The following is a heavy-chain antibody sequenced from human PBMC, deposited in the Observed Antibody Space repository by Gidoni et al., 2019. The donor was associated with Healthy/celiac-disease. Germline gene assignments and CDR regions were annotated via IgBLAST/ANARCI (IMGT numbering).Heavy chain of an antibody. V-gene: IGHV4-61*01. J-gene: IGHJ4*02. CDR2: IYYSGST. Sequence: QVQLQESGPGLVKPSETLSLTCTVSGGSVSSGSYYWSWIRQPPGKGLEWLGYIYYSGSTNYNPSLKSRVTISVDTSKNQFSLKLSSVTAADTAVYYCARDSSGWYNIYFDYWGQGTLVTVSS. D-gene: IGHD6-19*01. CDR3: ARDSSGWYNIYFDY. CDR1: GGSVSSGSYY.